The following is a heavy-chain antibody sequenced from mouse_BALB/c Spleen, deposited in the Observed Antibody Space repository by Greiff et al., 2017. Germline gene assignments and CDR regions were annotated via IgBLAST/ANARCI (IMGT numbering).Heavy chain of an antibody. CDR1: GFTFSDYY. J-gene: IGHJ3*01. V-gene: IGHV5-4*02. CDR3: ARDEGYYGSISFAY. D-gene: IGHD1-1*01. CDR2: ISDGGSYT. Sequence: EVMLVESGGGLVKPGGSLKLSCAASGFTFSDYYMYWVRQTPEKRLEWVATISDGGSYTYYPDSVKGRFTISRDNAKNNLYLQMSSLKSEDTAMYYCARDEGYYGSISFAYWGQGTLVTVSA.